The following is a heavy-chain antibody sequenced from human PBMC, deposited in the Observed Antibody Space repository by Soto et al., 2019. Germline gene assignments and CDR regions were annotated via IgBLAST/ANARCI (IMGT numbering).Heavy chain of an antibody. V-gene: IGHV1-8*01. CDR3: ARGQYGILTGYRTDAFDI. CDR1: GYTFTSYD. Sequence: QVQLVQSGAEVKKPGASVKVSCKASGYTFTSYDINWVRQATGQGLEWMGWRNLNSGNTGYAQKFQCRVTMSRSTAKSTAYMELSSLRSEDTAVYYCARGQYGILTGYRTDAFDIWGPGTMVTVSS. CDR2: RNLNSGNT. J-gene: IGHJ3*02. D-gene: IGHD3-9*01.